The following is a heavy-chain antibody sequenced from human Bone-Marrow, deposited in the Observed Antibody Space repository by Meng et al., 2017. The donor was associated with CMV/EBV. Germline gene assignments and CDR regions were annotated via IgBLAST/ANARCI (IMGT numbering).Heavy chain of an antibody. Sequence: SCAISGDSVSSNSAAWNWIRQSPSRGLEWLGRTYYRSKWYNDYAVSVKSRITINPDTSKNQFSLQLNSVTPEDTAVYYCARDGWRSDYCGMDVWGQGTTVTVSS. CDR2: TYYRSKWYN. V-gene: IGHV6-1*01. CDR1: GDSVSSNSAA. J-gene: IGHJ6*02. CDR3: ARDGWRSDYCGMDV. D-gene: IGHD6-19*01.